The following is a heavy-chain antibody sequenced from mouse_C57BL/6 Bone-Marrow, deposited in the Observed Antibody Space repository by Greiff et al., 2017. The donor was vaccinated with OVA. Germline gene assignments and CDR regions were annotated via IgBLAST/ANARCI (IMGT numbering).Heavy chain of an antibody. J-gene: IGHJ1*03. D-gene: IGHD2-3*01. Sequence: VMLVESGAELARPGASVKLSCKASGYTFTSYGISWVKQRTGQGLEWIGEIYPRSGNTYYNEKFKGKATLTADKSSSTAYMELRSLTSEDSAVYFCARDGYYHYWYFDVWGTGTTVTVSS. V-gene: IGHV1-81*01. CDR1: GYTFTSYG. CDR2: IYPRSGNT. CDR3: ARDGYYHYWYFDV.